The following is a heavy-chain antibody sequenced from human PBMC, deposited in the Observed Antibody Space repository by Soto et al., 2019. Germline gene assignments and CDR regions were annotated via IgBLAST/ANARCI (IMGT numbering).Heavy chain of an antibody. CDR1: GFTFSSYA. Sequence: EVPLLESGGGLVQPGGSLRLSCAASGFTFSSYAMRWVRQAPGKGLEWVSAISGSGGSTYYEDSVKGRFTISRDNSKNTLYLQMNSLRAEDTAVYYCEKRGSGSYYDYWGQGTLVTVSS. V-gene: IGHV3-23*01. CDR3: EKRGSGSYYDY. D-gene: IGHD3-10*01. J-gene: IGHJ4*02. CDR2: ISGSGGST.